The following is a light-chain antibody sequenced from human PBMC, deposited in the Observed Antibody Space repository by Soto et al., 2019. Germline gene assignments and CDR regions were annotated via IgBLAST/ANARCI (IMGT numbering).Light chain of an antibody. CDR1: TGAVTSGYD. V-gene: IGLV7-43*01. CDR3: LIYYGGAQV. J-gene: IGLJ2*01. Sequence: QAVVTQEPSLTVSPGGSVTLTCASSTGAVTSGYDPNWFQQKHGPPPWTLIYSTSNKHSWTPARFSGSLLGGKADLTLSGVQPEDEAEYYCLIYYGGAQVFGGGTKVTVL. CDR2: STS.